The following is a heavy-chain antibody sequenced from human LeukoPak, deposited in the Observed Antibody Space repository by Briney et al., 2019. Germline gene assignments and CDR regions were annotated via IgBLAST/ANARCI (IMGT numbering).Heavy chain of an antibody. Sequence: GESLKISCKGSGYSFTSYWIGWVRQMPGKGLEWMGIIYPGDSDTTYSPSFQGQVTISADKSISTAYLQWSSLKASDTAMYYCARVAGYYDGSGYLYYFDHWGQGTLVTVSS. CDR1: GYSFTSYW. J-gene: IGHJ4*02. V-gene: IGHV5-51*01. CDR2: IYPGDSDT. CDR3: ARVAGYYDGSGYLYYFDH. D-gene: IGHD3-22*01.